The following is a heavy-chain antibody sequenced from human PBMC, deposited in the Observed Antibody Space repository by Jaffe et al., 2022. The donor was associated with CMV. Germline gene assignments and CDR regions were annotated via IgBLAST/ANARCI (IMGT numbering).Heavy chain of an antibody. CDR2: IWYNGINK. CDR1: GFTFSSYA. CDR3: AREAGYCSSSNCYNSRLDP. Sequence: QEHLVESGGGVVQSGTSLRLSCRASGFTFSSYAMHWVRQAPGKGLEWVAIIWYNGINKLYADAVKGRFTISRDNSNNTLYLQMNSLAAEDTAVYYCAREAGYCSSSNCYNSRLDPWGQGTRVTVSS. V-gene: IGHV3-33*01. J-gene: IGHJ5*02. D-gene: IGHD2-2*02.